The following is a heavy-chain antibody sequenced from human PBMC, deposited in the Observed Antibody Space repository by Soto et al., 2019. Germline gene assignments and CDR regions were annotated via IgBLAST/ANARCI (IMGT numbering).Heavy chain of an antibody. CDR1: GYTFTGYY. Sequence: GASVKVSCKASGYTFTGYYMHWVRQAPGQGLEWMGWINPNSGGTNYAQKFQGWVTMTRDTSISTAYMELSRLRSDDTAVYYCARVLTGGVVVAATYYYHMDVWGKGTMVTVSS. D-gene: IGHD2-15*01. CDR3: ARVLTGGVVVAATYYYHMDV. V-gene: IGHV1-2*04. CDR2: INPNSGGT. J-gene: IGHJ6*03.